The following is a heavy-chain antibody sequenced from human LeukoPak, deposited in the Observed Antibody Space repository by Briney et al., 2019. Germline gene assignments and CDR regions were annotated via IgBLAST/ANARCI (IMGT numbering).Heavy chain of an antibody. CDR2: ISSGGSTI. D-gene: IGHD5-12*01. V-gene: IGHV3-11*01. J-gene: IGHJ4*02. CDR3: ARDPFKGYSGWEH. Sequence: GGSLRLSCAASGFTFSDYYMSRIRQAPGKGLEWISYISSGGSTIYYADSVRGQFTISRDNAKKSLYLQMNSLRAEDTAVYFCARDPFKGYSGWEHWGQGTLVTVSS. CDR1: GFTFSDYY.